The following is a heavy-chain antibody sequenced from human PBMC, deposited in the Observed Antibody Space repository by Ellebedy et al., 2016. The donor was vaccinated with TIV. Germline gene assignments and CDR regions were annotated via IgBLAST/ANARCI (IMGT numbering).Heavy chain of an antibody. CDR1: GGTFSNYI. D-gene: IGHD2-21*01. J-gene: IGHJ6*02. V-gene: IGHV1-69*13. CDR3: ATAIPGFCGSSGCAYGIDV. Sequence: SVKVSCKASGGTFSNYIISWVRQAPGQGLEWMGGIIPMFGTANYEQRFLGRVTMTADETTSTAYMDLRSLRFEDTAVYYCATAIPGFCGSSGCAYGIDVWGQGTTVTVSS. CDR2: IIPMFGTA.